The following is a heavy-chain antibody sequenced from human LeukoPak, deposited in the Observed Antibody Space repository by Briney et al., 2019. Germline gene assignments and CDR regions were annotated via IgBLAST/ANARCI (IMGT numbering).Heavy chain of an antibody. CDR3: ARSRRFGY. CDR1: GGSFSGYY. CDR2: INHSGST. J-gene: IGHJ4*02. V-gene: IGHV4-34*01. D-gene: IGHD3-16*01. Sequence: PSETLSLTCAVYGGSFSGYYWSWIRQPPGKGLEWIGEINHSGSTNYNPSLKSRVTISVDTSKNQFSLKLSSVTAADTAVYYCARSRRFGYWGQGALVTVSS.